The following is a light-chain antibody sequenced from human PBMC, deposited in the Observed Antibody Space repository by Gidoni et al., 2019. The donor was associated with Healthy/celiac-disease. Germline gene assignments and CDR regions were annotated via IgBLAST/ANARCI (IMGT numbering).Light chain of an antibody. CDR3: QQYGSSTFT. CDR1: QSVSSSY. Sequence: EIVLTPSPGSLSLSPGESATLSCRASQSVSSSYLALYQQKPGKAPRLLIYGASSRATGIPDRFSGSGSGTDFTLTISRLEPEDFAVYYCQQYGSSTFTFGPGTKVDIK. V-gene: IGKV3-20*01. J-gene: IGKJ3*01. CDR2: GAS.